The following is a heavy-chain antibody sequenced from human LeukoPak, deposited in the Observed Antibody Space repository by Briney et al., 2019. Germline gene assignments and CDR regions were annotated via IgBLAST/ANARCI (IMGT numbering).Heavy chain of an antibody. D-gene: IGHD4-17*01. CDR1: GGSFSGYY. Sequence: SETLSLICAVYGGSFSGYYWSWIRQPPGKGLEWIGEINHSGSANYNPSLKSRVTISVDTSKNQFSLKLSSVTAADTAVYYCARARPGDYGYYYYYMDVWGKGTTVTISS. CDR3: ARARPGDYGYYYYYMDV. V-gene: IGHV4-34*01. CDR2: INHSGSA. J-gene: IGHJ6*03.